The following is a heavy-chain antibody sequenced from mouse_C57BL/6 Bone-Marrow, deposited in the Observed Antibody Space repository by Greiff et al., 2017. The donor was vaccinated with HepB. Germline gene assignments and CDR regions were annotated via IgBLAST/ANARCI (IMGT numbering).Heavy chain of an antibody. J-gene: IGHJ3*01. CDR3: ARVGSSWFAY. CDR1: GYSITSGYY. V-gene: IGHV3-6*01. CDR2: ISYDGSN. Sequence: VQLKESGPGLVKPSQSLSLTCSVTGYSITSGYYWNWIRQFPGNKLEWMGYISYDGSNNYNPSLKNRISITRDTSKNQFFLKLNSVTTEDTATYYCARVGSSWFAYWGQGTLVTVSA.